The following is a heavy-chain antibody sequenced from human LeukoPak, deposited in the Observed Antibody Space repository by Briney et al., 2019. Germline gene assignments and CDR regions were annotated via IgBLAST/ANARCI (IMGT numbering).Heavy chain of an antibody. Sequence: ASVKVSCKASGYTFTDYYMHWVRQAPGQGLEWMGWINPNTGGTNYAQKFQGRVTMTRDTSISTAYMELSRLRSDDTAVCYCAKNPLVVTANYYYMDVWGKGTTVTISS. CDR2: INPNTGGT. D-gene: IGHD2-21*02. CDR1: GYTFTDYY. J-gene: IGHJ6*03. CDR3: AKNPLVVTANYYYMDV. V-gene: IGHV1-2*02.